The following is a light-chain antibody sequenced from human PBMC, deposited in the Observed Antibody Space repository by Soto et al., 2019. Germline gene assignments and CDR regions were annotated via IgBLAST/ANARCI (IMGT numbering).Light chain of an antibody. Sequence: QSALTQHRSLSGSPGQSVTISCTGTSSDVGSYKYVSWYQQQSGKAPKLLIYDVNRRPSGVPDRFSGSKSGNTASLTISGVQADDEADYYCCSYAGTYTVVFGGGTQLTVL. CDR2: DVN. V-gene: IGLV2-11*01. CDR1: SSDVGSYKY. J-gene: IGLJ2*01. CDR3: CSYAGTYTVV.